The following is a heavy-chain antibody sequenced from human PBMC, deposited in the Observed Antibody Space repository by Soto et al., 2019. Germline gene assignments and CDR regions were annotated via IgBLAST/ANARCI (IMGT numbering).Heavy chain of an antibody. CDR3: ARRGIVASAFDI. CDR2: ISSNGGST. J-gene: IGHJ3*02. D-gene: IGHD3-22*01. V-gene: IGHV3-64*01. Sequence: PGGSLRLSCAASGFTFSSFAMYWVRQDPGKGLEYVSTISSNGGSTYYANSVKGRFTISRDDSKDTLYLQMGSLRAEDMAVYYCARRGIVASAFDIWGQGTMVTVSS. CDR1: GFTFSSFA.